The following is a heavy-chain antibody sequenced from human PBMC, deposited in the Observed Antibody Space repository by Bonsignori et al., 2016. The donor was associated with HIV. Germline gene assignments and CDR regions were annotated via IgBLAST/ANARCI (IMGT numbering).Heavy chain of an antibody. D-gene: IGHD5-24*01. J-gene: IGHJ4*02. V-gene: IGHV1-18*01. Sequence: WVRQAPGQGLEWMGWIRGDSGETDYAQNFQVRVTMTTDTSTSTAYMELRSLRSDDTAVYYCARGPVEMATVMGYWGQGTRVTVSS. CDR3: ARGPVEMATVMGY. CDR2: IRGDSGET.